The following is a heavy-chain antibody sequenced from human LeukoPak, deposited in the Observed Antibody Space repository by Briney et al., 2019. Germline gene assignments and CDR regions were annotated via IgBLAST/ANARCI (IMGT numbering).Heavy chain of an antibody. CDR3: ARAYDSSGYWPEYFHH. D-gene: IGHD3-22*01. CDR1: GFAVSNNY. J-gene: IGHJ1*01. Sequence: GRSLRLSCAASGFAVSNNYMSWVRQAPGKGLEWVSIIYGGGSTYYADSVNGRFTISRHNSKNTLFLQMNSPRTEDTAVYYCARAYDSSGYWPEYFHHWGQGTLVTVSS. CDR2: IYGGGST. V-gene: IGHV3-53*04.